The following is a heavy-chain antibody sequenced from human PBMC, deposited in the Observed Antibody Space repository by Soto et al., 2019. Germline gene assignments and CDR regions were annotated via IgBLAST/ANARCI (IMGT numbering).Heavy chain of an antibody. Sequence: GGSLRLSCAASGFTFSSYAMSWVRQAPGKGLEWVSAISGSGGSTYYADSVKGRFTISRDNSKNTLYLQMNSLRAEDTAVYYCAHSYSSSWYAYEYFHHWGQGTLVTVAS. CDR3: AHSYSSSWYAYEYFHH. V-gene: IGHV3-23*01. CDR1: GFTFSSYA. D-gene: IGHD6-13*01. J-gene: IGHJ1*01. CDR2: ISGSGGST.